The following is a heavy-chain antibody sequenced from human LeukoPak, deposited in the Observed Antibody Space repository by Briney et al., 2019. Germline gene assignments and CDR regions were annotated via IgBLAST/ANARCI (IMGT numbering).Heavy chain of an antibody. J-gene: IGHJ4*02. CDR2: IIPIFGTA. Sequence: ASVKVSCKASGGTFSSYAISWVRQAPGQGLEWMGGIIPIFGTANYAQKFQGRVAITADECTSTAYMELSSLRSEDTAVYYCARSPWMSGYYPEDYWGQGTLVTVSS. D-gene: IGHD3-3*01. V-gene: IGHV1-69*13. CDR3: ARSPWMSGYYPEDY. CDR1: GGTFSSYA.